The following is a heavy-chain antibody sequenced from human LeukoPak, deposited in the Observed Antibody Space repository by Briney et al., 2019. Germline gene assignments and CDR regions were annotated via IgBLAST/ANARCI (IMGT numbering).Heavy chain of an antibody. CDR2: MNPNSGNT. CDR3: ARATTMVRGVIILYNWFDP. J-gene: IGHJ5*02. CDR1: GYTSTSYD. Sequence: GASVKVSCKASGYTSTSYDINWVRQATGQGLEWMGWMNPNSGNTGYAQKFQGRVTMTRNTSISTAYMELSSLRSEDTAVYYCARATTMVRGVIILYNWFDPWGQGTLVTVSS. D-gene: IGHD3-10*01. V-gene: IGHV1-8*01.